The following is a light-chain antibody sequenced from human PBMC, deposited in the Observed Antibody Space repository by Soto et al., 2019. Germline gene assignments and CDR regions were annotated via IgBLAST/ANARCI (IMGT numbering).Light chain of an antibody. V-gene: IGKV1-6*01. CDR3: LQDYNYPFT. J-gene: IGKJ5*01. CDR1: QGIRND. Sequence: AIQMTQAPSSLSPSVCGRVSITCRASQGIRNDLAWYQQKPGKAPKLLIYAASSLQSGVPSRFSGSGSGTDFTLTISSLQPEDFATYYCLQDYNYPFTFGQWTDWRL. CDR2: AAS.